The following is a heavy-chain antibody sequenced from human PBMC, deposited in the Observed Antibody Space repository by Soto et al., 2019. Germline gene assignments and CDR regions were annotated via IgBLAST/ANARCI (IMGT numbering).Heavy chain of an antibody. CDR1: GGSISSGGYS. CDR3: ARHPTVTEYYFDY. Sequence: SETLSLTCAVSGGSISSGGYSWSWIRQPPGKGLEWIGYIYHSGSTNYNPSLKSRVTISVDTSKNQFSLKLSSVTAADTAVYYCARHPTVTEYYFDYWGQGTLATVSS. CDR2: IYHSGST. D-gene: IGHD4-17*01. V-gene: IGHV4-61*08. J-gene: IGHJ4*02.